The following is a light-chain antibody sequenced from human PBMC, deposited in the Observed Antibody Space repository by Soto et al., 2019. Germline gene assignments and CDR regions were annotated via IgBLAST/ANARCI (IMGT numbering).Light chain of an antibody. V-gene: IGKV3-15*01. Sequence: EIVTTVSPATLSVSPGKRATLSCRASQSVSSDLAWYHQKPGQAPRLLIYGASTRATGIPARFSGSGSGTEFTLTINSLQSEDFAVYYCQQRRSWQVSLGQGARLEIK. CDR3: QQRRSWQVS. J-gene: IGKJ5*01. CDR2: GAS. CDR1: QSVSSD.